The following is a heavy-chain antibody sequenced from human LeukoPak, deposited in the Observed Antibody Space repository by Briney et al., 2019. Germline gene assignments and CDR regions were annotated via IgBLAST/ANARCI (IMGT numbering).Heavy chain of an antibody. Sequence: GGSLRLSCAASGFTFSSYEMNWVRQAPGKGLEWVSYISSSGSTIYYADSVKGRFTISRDNAKNSLYLQMNSLRAEDTAVYYCARTIAVAVPANDYWGQGTLVTVSS. CDR3: ARTIAVAVPANDY. CDR1: GFTFSSYE. D-gene: IGHD6-19*01. J-gene: IGHJ4*02. V-gene: IGHV3-48*03. CDR2: ISSSGSTI.